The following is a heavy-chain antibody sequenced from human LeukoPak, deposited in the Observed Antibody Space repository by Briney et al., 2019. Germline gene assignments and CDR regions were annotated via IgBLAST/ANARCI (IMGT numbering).Heavy chain of an antibody. CDR1: GGSISGYY. D-gene: IGHD5-18*01. CDR3: ARDSDSYGYYYMDV. V-gene: IGHV4-59*01. CDR2: IYYSGST. Sequence: SETLSLTCTVSGGSISGYYWNSIRQPPGKGLEWIGYIYYSGSTNYNPSLKSRVTISVDTSKNQFSLRLSSVTAADTAVYFCARDSDSYGYYYMDVWGKGTTVTVSS. J-gene: IGHJ6*03.